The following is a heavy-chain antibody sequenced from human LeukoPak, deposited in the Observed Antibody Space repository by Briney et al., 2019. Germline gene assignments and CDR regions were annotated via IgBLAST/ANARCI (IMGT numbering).Heavy chain of an antibody. CDR3: ARGSYYGASYYYGMDV. CDR1: GFTFSSYA. CDR2: ISYDGSNK. D-gene: IGHD3-3*01. V-gene: IGHV3-30-3*01. Sequence: HPGGSLRLSCAASGFTFSSYAMSWVRQAPGKGLEWVAVISYDGSNKYYADSVKGRFTISRDNSKNTLYLQMNSLRAEDTAVYYCARGSYYGASYYYGMDVWGQGTTVTVSS. J-gene: IGHJ6*02.